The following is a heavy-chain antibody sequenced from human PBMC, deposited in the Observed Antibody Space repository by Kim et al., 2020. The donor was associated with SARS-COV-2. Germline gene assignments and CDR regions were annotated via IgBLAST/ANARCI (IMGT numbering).Heavy chain of an antibody. Sequence: SETLSLTCTVSGGSISSYYWSWIRQPPGTGLEWIGYIYYSGSTNYNPSLKSRGTISVDTSKNQFSLTLSSVTAADAAVYYCAGVVDSSGYFFDYWGQGTLVTVSS. V-gene: IGHV4-59*01. CDR2: IYYSGST. J-gene: IGHJ4*02. D-gene: IGHD3-22*01. CDR1: GGSISSYY. CDR3: AGVVDSSGYFFDY.